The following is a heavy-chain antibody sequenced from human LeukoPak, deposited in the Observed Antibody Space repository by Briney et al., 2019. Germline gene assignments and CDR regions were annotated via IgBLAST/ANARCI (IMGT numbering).Heavy chain of an antibody. Sequence: GGSLRLSCVGSGFTFSRHLMHWVRHAPGKGLVWVSRMNADGSISNYADSVKGRFTISRDNARNTLHLQMDSLSAEDTAVYYCTSDTVNTAVGIDYWGQGTLVTVSS. CDR3: TSDTVNTAVGIDY. CDR1: GFTFSRHL. V-gene: IGHV3-74*01. J-gene: IGHJ4*02. D-gene: IGHD5-18*01. CDR2: MNADGSIS.